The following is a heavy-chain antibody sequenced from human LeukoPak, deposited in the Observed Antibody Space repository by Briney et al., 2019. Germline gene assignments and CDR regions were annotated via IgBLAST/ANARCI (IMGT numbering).Heavy chain of an antibody. CDR3: ASSDRGYSGYDYDY. D-gene: IGHD5-12*01. V-gene: IGHV4-39*07. CDR2: IYYSGST. J-gene: IGHJ4*02. Sequence: SETLSLTCTVSGGSISSSSYYWGWIRQPPGKGLEWIGSIYYSGSTYYNPSLKSRVTISVDTSKNQFSLKLSSVTAADTAVYYCASSDRGYSGYDYDYWGQGTLVTVSS. CDR1: GGSISSSSYY.